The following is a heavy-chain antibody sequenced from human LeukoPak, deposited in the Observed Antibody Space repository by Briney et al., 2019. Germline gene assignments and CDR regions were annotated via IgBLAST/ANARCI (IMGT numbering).Heavy chain of an antibody. Sequence: GSLRLSCAASGFSFDDYAMHWVRQAPGKGLDWVSLINADGSSTYYADSVKGRFTVSRDNSRNSLYLQMNSLRTEDTALYFCSKVGQGSDLDYWGQGTLVTVSS. D-gene: IGHD1-26*01. V-gene: IGHV3-43*02. CDR3: SKVGQGSDLDY. J-gene: IGHJ4*02. CDR2: INADGSST. CDR1: GFSFDDYA.